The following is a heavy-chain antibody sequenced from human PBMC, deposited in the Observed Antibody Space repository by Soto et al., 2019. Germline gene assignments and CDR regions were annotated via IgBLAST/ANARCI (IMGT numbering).Heavy chain of an antibody. Sequence: PGESLKISCKGSGYRFTSYWIGWVRQMPGKGLEWMGIIYPGDSDTRYSPSFQGQVTISADKSISTAYLQWSSLKASDTAMYYCARPYALGYCSSTSCYEALDAFDIWGQGTMVTVSS. CDR2: IYPGDSDT. J-gene: IGHJ3*02. V-gene: IGHV5-51*01. CDR3: ARPYALGYCSSTSCYEALDAFDI. CDR1: GYRFTSYW. D-gene: IGHD2-2*01.